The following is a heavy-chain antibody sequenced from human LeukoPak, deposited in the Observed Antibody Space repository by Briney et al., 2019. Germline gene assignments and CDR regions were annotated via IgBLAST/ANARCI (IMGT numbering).Heavy chain of an antibody. CDR2: IIPILGIA. V-gene: IGHV1-69*04. D-gene: IGHD3-10*01. CDR1: GGTFSSYA. CDR3: ARDRLTYWGSGSYHFDH. Sequence: GASVKVSCKASGGTFSSYAISWVRQAPGQGLEWMGRIIPILGIANYAQKFQGRVTITADKSTSTAYMELSSLRSDDTAVYYCARDRLTYWGSGSYHFDHWGPGTLVTVSS. J-gene: IGHJ4*02.